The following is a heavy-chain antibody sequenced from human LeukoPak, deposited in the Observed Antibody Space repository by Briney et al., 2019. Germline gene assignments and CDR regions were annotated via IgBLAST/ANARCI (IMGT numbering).Heavy chain of an antibody. J-gene: IGHJ4*02. CDR2: ISGGGSGA. Sequence: GGSLRLSCAASGFTFDSYAMSWVRQAPGKGLEWVSAISGGGSGAYYADSVKGRFTISRDNSKNTLYLQMNSLRAEDTAVYYCAKDQVIAAAANSDYWGQGTLVTVSS. D-gene: IGHD6-13*01. V-gene: IGHV3-23*01. CDR1: GFTFDSYA. CDR3: AKDQVIAAAANSDY.